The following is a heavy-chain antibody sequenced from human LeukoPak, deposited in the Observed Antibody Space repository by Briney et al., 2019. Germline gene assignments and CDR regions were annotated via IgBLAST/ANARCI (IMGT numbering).Heavy chain of an antibody. Sequence: SVKVSCKASGGTFSSYTISWVRQAPGQGLEWMGRIIPILGIANYAQKFQGRVTITADKSTSTAYMELSSPRSEDTAVYYCARQYYDFWSGYPSYFDYWGQGTLVTVSS. CDR2: IIPILGIA. D-gene: IGHD3-3*01. J-gene: IGHJ4*02. CDR3: ARQYYDFWSGYPSYFDY. CDR1: GGTFSSYT. V-gene: IGHV1-69*02.